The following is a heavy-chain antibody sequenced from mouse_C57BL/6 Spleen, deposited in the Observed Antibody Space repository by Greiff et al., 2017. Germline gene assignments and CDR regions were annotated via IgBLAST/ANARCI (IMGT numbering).Heavy chain of an antibody. Sequence: QVQLQQSGPELVKPGASVKISCKASGYAFSSSWMNWVKQRPGKGLEWIGRIYPGDGDTNYNGKFKGKATLTADKSSSTAYMQLSSLTSEDSAVYFCAREGREVAPYFDYWGQGTTLTVSS. CDR1: GYAFSSSW. J-gene: IGHJ2*01. CDR2: IYPGDGDT. D-gene: IGHD1-1*01. CDR3: AREGREVAPYFDY. V-gene: IGHV1-82*01.